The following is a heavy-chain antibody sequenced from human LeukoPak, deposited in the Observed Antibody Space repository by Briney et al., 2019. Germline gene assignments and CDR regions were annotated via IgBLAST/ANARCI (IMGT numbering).Heavy chain of an antibody. D-gene: IGHD1-26*01. CDR1: GFTFSSYG. CDR2: IRYDGSNK. V-gene: IGHV3-30*02. CDR3: AKDNSGSYYSYMDV. Sequence: GGSLRLSCAASGFTFSSYGMHWVRQAPGKGLEWVAFIRYDGSNKYYADSEKGRFTISRDNSKNTLYLQMNSLRAEDTAVYYCAKDNSGSYYSYMDVWGKGTTVTVSS. J-gene: IGHJ6*03.